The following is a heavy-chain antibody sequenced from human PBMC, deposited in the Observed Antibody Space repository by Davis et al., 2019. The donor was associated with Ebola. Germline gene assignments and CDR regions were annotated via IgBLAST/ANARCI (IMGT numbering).Heavy chain of an antibody. J-gene: IGHJ4*02. CDR3: AARTVADY. V-gene: IGHV3-30*01. D-gene: IGHD4-17*01. CDR2: ISYDGSNK. CDR1: GFTFSSYA. Sequence: GGSLRLSCAASGFTFSSYAMHWVRQAPGKGLEWVAVISYDGSNKYYADSVKGRFTISRDNSKNTLYLQMNSLRAEDTAVYYCAARTVADYWGQGTLVTVSS.